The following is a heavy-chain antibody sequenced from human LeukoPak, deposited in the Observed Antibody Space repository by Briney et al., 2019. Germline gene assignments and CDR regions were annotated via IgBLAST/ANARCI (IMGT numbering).Heavy chain of an antibody. Sequence: ASVKVSCKASGGTFSSYAISWVRQAPGQGLEWMGWINPNSGGTNYAQKFQGRVTMTRDTSISTAYMELSRLRSDDTAVYYCARSAIVGATRGLDLWGQGTLVTVSS. CDR3: ARSAIVGATRGLDL. CDR2: INPNSGGT. CDR1: GGTFSSYA. V-gene: IGHV1-2*02. J-gene: IGHJ5*02. D-gene: IGHD1-26*01.